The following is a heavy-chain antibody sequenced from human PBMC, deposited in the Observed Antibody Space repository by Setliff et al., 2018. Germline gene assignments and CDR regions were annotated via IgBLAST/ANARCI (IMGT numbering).Heavy chain of an antibody. J-gene: IGHJ6*02. D-gene: IGHD6-13*01. CDR1: GYSISGGYY. Sequence: SETLSLTCAVSGYSISGGYYWGWIRQPPGKGLEWIGSIYHSGSTYYNPSLKSRVTISVDTSKNQFSLKLSSVTAADTAVYYCARSAGYSSSWYNYYYGMDVWGQGTTVTVSS. CDR3: ARSAGYSSSWYNYYYGMDV. V-gene: IGHV4-38-2*01. CDR2: IYHSGST.